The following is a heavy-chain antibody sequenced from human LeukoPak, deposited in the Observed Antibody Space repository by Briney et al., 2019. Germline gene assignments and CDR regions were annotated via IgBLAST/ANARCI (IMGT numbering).Heavy chain of an antibody. CDR1: GGSISSDY. J-gene: IGHJ5*02. Sequence: PSESLSLTRTVSGGSISSDYRSCIRQPPGKGLGWIWYIYYSGSTNYNPSLKSRVTISVETSKNQFSLKLSSVTAADTAVYYCARDRLEYSSGWRWFDPWGQGTLVSVSS. CDR3: ARDRLEYSSGWRWFDP. V-gene: IGHV4-59*01. CDR2: IYYSGST. D-gene: IGHD6-19*01.